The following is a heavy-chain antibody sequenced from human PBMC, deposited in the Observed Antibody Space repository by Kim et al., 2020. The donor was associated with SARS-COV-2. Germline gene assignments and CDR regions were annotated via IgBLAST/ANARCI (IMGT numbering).Heavy chain of an antibody. J-gene: IGHJ5*02. D-gene: IGHD3-10*01. CDR2: IYYSGST. V-gene: IGHV4-39*01. CDR1: GGSISSSSYY. CDR3: ARHPTRLWFGELLGWFDP. Sequence: SETLSLTCTVSGGSISSSSYYWGWIRQPPGKGLEWIGSIYYSGSTYYNPSLKSRVTISVDTSKNQFSLKLSSVTAADTAVYYCARHPTRLWFGELLGWFDPWGQGTLVTVS.